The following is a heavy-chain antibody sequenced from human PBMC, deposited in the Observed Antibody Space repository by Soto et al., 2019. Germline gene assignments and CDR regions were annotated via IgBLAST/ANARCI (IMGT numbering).Heavy chain of an antibody. CDR1: GYTLTSYY. CDR2: INPSGGST. D-gene: IGHD4-17*01. CDR3: ARGFYGDYGYYYYGMDV. J-gene: IGHJ6*02. Sequence: ASVKVSCKASGYTLTSYYMHWVRQAPGQGLEWMGIINPSGGSTSYAQKFQGRVTMTRDTSTSTVYMELSSLRSEDTAVYYCARGFYGDYGYYYYGMDVWGQGTTVTVSS. V-gene: IGHV1-46*01.